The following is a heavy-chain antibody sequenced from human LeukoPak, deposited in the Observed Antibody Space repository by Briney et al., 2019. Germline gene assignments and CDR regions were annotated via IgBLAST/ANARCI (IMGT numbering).Heavy chain of an antibody. D-gene: IGHD7-27*01. J-gene: IGHJ3*02. CDR2: ISYDGSNK. CDR3: ARGSDWGPRSAFDI. Sequence: GGSLRLSCAASGFTFSSYAIHWVRQAPDKGLEWVAIISYDGSNKYYADSVKGRFTISRDNAKSTLYLQMNSLRAEDMAVYYCARGSDWGPRSAFDIWGQGTMVAVSS. V-gene: IGHV3-30-3*01. CDR1: GFTFSSYA.